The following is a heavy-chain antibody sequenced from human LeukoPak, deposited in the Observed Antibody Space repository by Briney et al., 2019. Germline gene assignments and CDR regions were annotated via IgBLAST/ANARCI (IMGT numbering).Heavy chain of an antibody. CDR2: IYYSGST. CDR3: ARHNRYGDYAQFGY. CDR1: GGSISSSSYY. D-gene: IGHD4-17*01. Sequence: SETLSLTCTVSGGSISSSSYYWGWIRQPPGKGLEWIGSIYYSGSTYYNPSLKSRVTISVDTSKNQFSLKLSSVTAADTAVYCCARHNRYGDYAQFGYWGQGTLVTVSS. V-gene: IGHV4-39*01. J-gene: IGHJ4*02.